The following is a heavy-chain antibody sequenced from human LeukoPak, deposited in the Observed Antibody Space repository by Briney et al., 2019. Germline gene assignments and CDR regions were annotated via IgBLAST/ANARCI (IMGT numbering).Heavy chain of an antibody. CDR2: ISGSGGST. Sequence: GGSLRLSCAASGFTFSSYAMSWVRQAPGKGLEWVSAISGSGGSTYYADSVKGRFTISRDNSKNTLYLQMNSLRAEDTSVYYCAKASSGWYYFDYWGQGTLVTVSS. CDR3: AKASSGWYYFDY. D-gene: IGHD6-19*01. V-gene: IGHV3-23*01. CDR1: GFTFSSYA. J-gene: IGHJ4*02.